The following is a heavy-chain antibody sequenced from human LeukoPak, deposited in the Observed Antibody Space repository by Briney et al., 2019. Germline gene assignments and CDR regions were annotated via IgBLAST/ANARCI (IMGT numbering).Heavy chain of an antibody. Sequence: GASVKVSCKASGYTFTSYYMHWVRQAPGQGLEWMGIINPSGGSTSYAQKFQGRVTMTRDTSTSTVYMELSSLRSEDTAVYYCARDGYSGSYYGYYFDYWGQGTLVTVSS. V-gene: IGHV1-46*01. CDR1: GYTFTSYY. J-gene: IGHJ4*02. CDR2: INPSGGST. CDR3: ARDGYSGSYYGYYFDY. D-gene: IGHD1-26*01.